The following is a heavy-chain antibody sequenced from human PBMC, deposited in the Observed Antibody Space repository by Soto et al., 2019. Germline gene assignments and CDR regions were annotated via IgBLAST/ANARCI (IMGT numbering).Heavy chain of an antibody. Sequence: PSETLSLTCAAYGGSVNGYYWNWIRQPPGKGLEWIGEINHTGRTHYNPSLKSRVTMSVDTSKNQFSLRLSSVTAADTAIYYCATRITGFGLLIPPFDPWGQGTQVTVSS. D-gene: IGHD3-3*01. CDR3: ATRITGFGLLIPPFDP. V-gene: IGHV4-34*01. CDR1: GGSVNGYY. J-gene: IGHJ5*02. CDR2: INHTGRT.